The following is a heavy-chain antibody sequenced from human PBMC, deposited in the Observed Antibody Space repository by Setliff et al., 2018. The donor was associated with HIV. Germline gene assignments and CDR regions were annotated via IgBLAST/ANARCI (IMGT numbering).Heavy chain of an antibody. D-gene: IGHD6-19*01. J-gene: IGHJ4*02. Sequence: ASVKVSCKASGGTLNKYVINWVRQAPGQGLEWMGWINPNNGGTSYAQKFQGRVTMTRDTSISTVYMELSRLRSDDTAVYYCARWSSGWSYFDFWGQGTLVTVSS. CDR1: GGTLNKYV. CDR2: INPNNGGT. V-gene: IGHV1-2*02. CDR3: ARWSSGWSYFDF.